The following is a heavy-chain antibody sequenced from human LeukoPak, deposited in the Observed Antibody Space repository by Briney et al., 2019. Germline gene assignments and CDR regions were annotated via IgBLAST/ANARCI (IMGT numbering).Heavy chain of an antibody. D-gene: IGHD3-9*01. CDR3: ARDHGILTGYGMDV. J-gene: IGHJ6*02. CDR1: GGPISSSSYY. Sequence: PSETLSLTCTVSGGPISSSSYYWGWIRQPPGKGLEWIGSIYYSGSTYYNPSLKSRVTISVDTSKNQFPLKLSSVTAADTAVYYCARDHGILTGYGMDVWGQGTTVTVSS. V-gene: IGHV4-39*06. CDR2: IYYSGST.